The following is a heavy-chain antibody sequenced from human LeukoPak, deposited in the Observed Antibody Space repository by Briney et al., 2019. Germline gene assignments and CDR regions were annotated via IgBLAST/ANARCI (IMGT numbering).Heavy chain of an antibody. CDR1: GGSISSYY. Sequence: SETLSLTCAVSGGSISSYYWSWIRQPPGKGLEWIGYIYYSGSTNYNPSLKSRVTISVDTSKNQFSLKLSSVTAADTAVYYCARSSLRYCSSTSCPRGWYFDLWGRGTLVTVSS. CDR3: ARSSLRYCSSTSCPRGWYFDL. CDR2: IYYSGST. D-gene: IGHD2-2*01. V-gene: IGHV4-59*01. J-gene: IGHJ2*01.